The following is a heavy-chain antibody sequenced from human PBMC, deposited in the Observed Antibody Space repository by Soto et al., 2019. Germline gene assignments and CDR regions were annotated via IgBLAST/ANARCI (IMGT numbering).Heavy chain of an antibody. CDR1: RATISVYD. D-gene: IGHD5-18*01. Sequence: PWEALSLTCSVSRATISVYDWTWIRQPAGKGLEWIGRIYSSGNTKYNPSHQSRVTMSLDTSNNQFSLRLTSVTAADTAVYYCARDRYSNGWLDFWGQGILVTAPQ. V-gene: IGHV4-4*07. J-gene: IGHJ5*01. CDR3: ARDRYSNGWLDF. CDR2: IYSSGNT.